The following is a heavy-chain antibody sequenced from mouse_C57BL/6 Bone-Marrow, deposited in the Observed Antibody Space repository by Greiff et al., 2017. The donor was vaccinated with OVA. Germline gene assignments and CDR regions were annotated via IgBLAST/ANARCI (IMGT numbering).Heavy chain of an antibody. V-gene: IGHV14-4*01. CDR1: GYTFTGYW. Sequence: LVESGAELMKPGASVKLSCKATGYTFTGYWIEWVKQRPEQGLEWIGWIDPENGDTEYASKFQGKATITADTSSNTAYLQLSSLTSEDTAVYYCTTYRYWGQGTTLTVSS. CDR2: IDPENGDT. J-gene: IGHJ2*01. CDR3: TTYRY.